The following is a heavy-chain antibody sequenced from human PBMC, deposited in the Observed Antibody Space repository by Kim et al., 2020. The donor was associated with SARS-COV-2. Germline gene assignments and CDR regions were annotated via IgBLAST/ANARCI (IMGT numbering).Heavy chain of an antibody. Sequence: GGSLRLSCAASGFTFSSYGMHWVRQAPGKGLEWVAVISYDGSNKYYADSVKRRFTISRDNSKNTLYLQMNSLRAEDTAVYYCAKEGNYDILTGYFYYFDYWGQGTLVTVSS. CDR3: AKEGNYDILTGYFYYFDY. CDR1: GFTFSSYG. V-gene: IGHV3-30*18. CDR2: ISYDGSNK. D-gene: IGHD3-9*01. J-gene: IGHJ4*02.